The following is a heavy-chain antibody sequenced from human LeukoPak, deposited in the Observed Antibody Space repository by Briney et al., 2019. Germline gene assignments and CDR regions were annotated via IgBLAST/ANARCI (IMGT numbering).Heavy chain of an antibody. CDR1: GVTVSSIY. D-gene: IGHD3-9*01. Sequence: GGSLRLSCAATGVTVSSIYMSRVRQAPGKGLEWVSVIYSGGSTYYADSVKGRFTISRHNSKNTLYLQMNSLRAEHTTVYYCARAIYSGALTVFDNWGQGTLVTVSS. CDR3: ARAIYSGALTVFDN. CDR2: IYSGGST. J-gene: IGHJ4*02. V-gene: IGHV3-53*04.